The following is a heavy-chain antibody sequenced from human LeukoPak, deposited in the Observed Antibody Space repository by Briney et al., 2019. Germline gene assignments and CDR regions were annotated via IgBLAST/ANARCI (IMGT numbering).Heavy chain of an antibody. Sequence: PSQTLSLTCTVSGGSISSGSYYWSWIRQPAGKGLEWIGRIYTSGSTNYNPSLKSRVTISVDTSKNQFSLKLSSVTAADTAVYYCAREISSTSGYTCWFDPWGQGTLVTVSS. CDR2: IYTSGST. V-gene: IGHV4-61*02. CDR1: GGSISSGSYY. CDR3: AREISSTSGYTCWFDP. J-gene: IGHJ5*02. D-gene: IGHD2-2*02.